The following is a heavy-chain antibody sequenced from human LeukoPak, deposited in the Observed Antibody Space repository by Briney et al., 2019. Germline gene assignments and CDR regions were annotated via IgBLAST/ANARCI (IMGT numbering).Heavy chain of an antibody. Sequence: GGSLRLSCAASGFTFSSYAMSWVRQAPGKGLEWVSTISGSGGSTYYADSVKGRFTISRDNSKNTLYLQMNSLRAEDTAVYYCAKDTRSSGWSKYSDYWGQGTLVTVSS. J-gene: IGHJ4*02. V-gene: IGHV3-23*01. D-gene: IGHD6-19*01. CDR2: ISGSGGST. CDR1: GFTFSSYA. CDR3: AKDTRSSGWSKYSDY.